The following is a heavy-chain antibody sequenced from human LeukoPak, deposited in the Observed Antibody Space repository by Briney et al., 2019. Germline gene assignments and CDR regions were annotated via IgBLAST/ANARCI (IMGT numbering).Heavy chain of an antibody. J-gene: IGHJ4*02. CDR2: IYTSGST. Sequence: PSETLSLTCTVSGGSISSYYWSWIRQPAGKGLEWIGRIYTSGSTNYNPSLKSRVAMSVDTSKNQFSLKLSSVTAADTAVYYCARDHPAIVVNYFDYWGQGTLVTVSS. V-gene: IGHV4-4*07. D-gene: IGHD3-22*01. CDR1: GGSISSYY. CDR3: ARDHPAIVVNYFDY.